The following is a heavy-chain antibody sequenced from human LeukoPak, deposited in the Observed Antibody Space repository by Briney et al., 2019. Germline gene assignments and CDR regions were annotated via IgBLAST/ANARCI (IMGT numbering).Heavy chain of an antibody. J-gene: IGHJ4*02. V-gene: IGHV1-18*01. D-gene: IGHD2-2*01. CDR3: ARAAANREDIVIVPAAGTY. CDR2: ISAYNGNT. Sequence: ASVKVSCKASGYTFTSYGISWVRQAPGQGLEWMGWISAYNGNTNYAQKLQGRVTVTTDTSTSTAYMELRSLRSDDTAVYYCARAAANREDIVIVPAAGTYWGQGTLVTVSS. CDR1: GYTFTSYG.